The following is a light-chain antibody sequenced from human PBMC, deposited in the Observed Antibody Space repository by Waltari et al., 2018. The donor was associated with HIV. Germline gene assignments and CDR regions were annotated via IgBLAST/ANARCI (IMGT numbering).Light chain of an antibody. Sequence: QVVLTQSPSASASLGASVTLTCTLSSGHSSYAIAWHQQQPEKGPQYLMKVNNDGSHFKGDGIPDRFSGSSSGAERYLTISSLQSEDEADYYSQTWGTGMIFGGGTKLTVL. CDR3: QTWGTGMI. V-gene: IGLV4-69*01. J-gene: IGLJ2*01. CDR2: VNNDGSH. CDR1: SGHSSYA.